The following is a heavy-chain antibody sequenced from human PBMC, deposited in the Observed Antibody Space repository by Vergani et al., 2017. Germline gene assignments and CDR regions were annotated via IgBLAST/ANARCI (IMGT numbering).Heavy chain of an antibody. Sequence: EVQLLESGGSLKQPGGSLRLSCAASGFTFSSYWMHWVRQAPGKGLVWVSRINSDGSSTSYADSVKGRFTISRDNAKNTLYLQMNSLRAEDTAVYYCARDLLPNYDFWSGYSHAYYYYYGMDVWGQGTTVTVSS. CDR1: GFTFSSYW. CDR3: ARDLLPNYDFWSGYSHAYYYYYGMDV. J-gene: IGHJ6*02. V-gene: IGHV3-74*01. D-gene: IGHD3-3*01. CDR2: INSDGSST.